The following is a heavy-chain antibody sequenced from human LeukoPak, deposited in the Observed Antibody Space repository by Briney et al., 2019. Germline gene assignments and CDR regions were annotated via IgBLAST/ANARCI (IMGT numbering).Heavy chain of an antibody. CDR2: IYYSGST. J-gene: IGHJ4*02. CDR3: ARQGGYYYESSGYYPFDY. Sequence: PSETLSLTCTVSGGSISSYYWSWIRQPPGKGLEWIGYIYYSGSTNYNPSLKSRVTISVDTSKNQFSLKLSSVTAADTAVYYCARQGGYYYESSGYYPFDYWGQGTLVTVSS. D-gene: IGHD3-22*01. V-gene: IGHV4-59*08. CDR1: GGSISSYY.